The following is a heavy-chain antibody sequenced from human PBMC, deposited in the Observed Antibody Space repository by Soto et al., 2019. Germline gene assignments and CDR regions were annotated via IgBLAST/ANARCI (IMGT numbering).Heavy chain of an antibody. CDR1: GFTFSNYA. Sequence: GGSLRLSCAASGFTFSNYAMTWVRQAPGKGLEWVSAISGSGGSTYYADSVKGRFTISRDNSKNTLYPQMNSLRAEDTAVYYCAKDNENYGDSFAYWGQGTQVTGSS. CDR3: AKDNENYGDSFAY. CDR2: ISGSGGST. V-gene: IGHV3-23*01. J-gene: IGHJ4*02. D-gene: IGHD4-17*01.